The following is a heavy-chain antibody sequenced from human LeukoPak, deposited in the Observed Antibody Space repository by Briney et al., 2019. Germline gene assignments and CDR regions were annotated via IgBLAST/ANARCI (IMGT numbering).Heavy chain of an antibody. Sequence: GGSLRLSCAASGFTVSSNYMSWVRQAPGKGLEWVSVIYSGGSTYYADSVKGRFTISRDNSKNTLYLQMNSLRAEDTAVYYCARDLIAVAGTYYYGMDVWGQGTTVTVSS. D-gene: IGHD6-19*01. CDR2: IYSGGST. CDR1: GFTVSSNY. V-gene: IGHV3-66*01. CDR3: ARDLIAVAGTYYYGMDV. J-gene: IGHJ6*02.